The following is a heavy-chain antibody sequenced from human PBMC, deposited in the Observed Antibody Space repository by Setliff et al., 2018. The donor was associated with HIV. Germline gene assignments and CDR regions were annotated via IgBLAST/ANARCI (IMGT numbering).Heavy chain of an antibody. J-gene: IGHJ4*02. CDR1: GASISSGGFY. V-gene: IGHV4-31*03. D-gene: IGHD6-13*01. CDR2: IYYSGST. CDR3: ARLPDINSWPFDY. Sequence: PSETLSLTCTVSGASISSGGFYWSWIRQHPGKGLEWIGYIYYSGSTYYNPSLKSRVTISVDTSKNQFSLELNSVTAADTAVYYCARLPDINSWPFDYWARGTLVTVS.